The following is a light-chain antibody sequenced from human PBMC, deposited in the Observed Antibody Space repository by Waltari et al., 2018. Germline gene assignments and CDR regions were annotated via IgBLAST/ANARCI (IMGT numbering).Light chain of an antibody. CDR1: SSNGGSYNL. Sequence: QSALTQSASVSGSPGQSITISCTGTSSNGGSYNLVSWYQQHPGKAPKLMFYEVRKRPSGVSNRFSGSNSANTASLTISGLQAEDEADYYCCSYAGSSTLVFGGGTKLTVL. CDR2: EVR. J-gene: IGLJ2*01. V-gene: IGLV2-23*02. CDR3: CSYAGSSTLV.